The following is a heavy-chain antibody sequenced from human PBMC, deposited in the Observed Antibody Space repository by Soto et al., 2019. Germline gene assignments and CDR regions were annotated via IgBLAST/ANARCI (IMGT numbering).Heavy chain of an antibody. CDR2: INAGNGNT. D-gene: IGHD3-10*01. CDR1: GYTFTSYA. J-gene: IGHJ6*02. V-gene: IGHV1-3*01. CDR3: ARMCLRSAGACGMDV. Sequence: ASVKVSCKASGYTFTSYAMHWVRQAPGQRLEWMGWINAGNGNTKYSQKFQGRVTITRDTSASTAYMELSSLRSEDTAVYYCARMCLRSAGACGMDVWGQGTTVTVS.